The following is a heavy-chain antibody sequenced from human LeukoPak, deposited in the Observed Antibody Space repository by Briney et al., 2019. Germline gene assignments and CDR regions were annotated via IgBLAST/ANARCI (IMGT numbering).Heavy chain of an antibody. J-gene: IGHJ5*02. CDR3: AGAPGGYDRWFDP. CDR1: GGSLSRYY. D-gene: IGHD5-12*01. CDR2: IYYSGST. Sequence: PSETLSLTCTVSGGSLSRYYWSWIRQPPGRGLEWIGYIYYSGSTNYNPSLKSRVTISLDTSRNQFSLKLSSVTAADTAVYYCAGAPGGYDRWFDPWGRGALVTVSS. V-gene: IGHV4-59*01.